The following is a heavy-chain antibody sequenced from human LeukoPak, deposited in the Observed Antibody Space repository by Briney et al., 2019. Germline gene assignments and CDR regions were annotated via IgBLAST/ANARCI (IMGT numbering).Heavy chain of an antibody. Sequence: ASVTVSCKASGGTFSSYAISWVRQAPGQGLEWMGWINTDSGGTNYAQKFQSRVTLTRDTSITTAYMELSRLRSDDTAVYYCARGTSIVRGIIDYWGQGTLVTVSS. CDR1: GGTFSSYA. J-gene: IGHJ4*02. CDR3: ARGTSIVRGIIDY. D-gene: IGHD3-10*01. V-gene: IGHV1-2*02. CDR2: INTDSGGT.